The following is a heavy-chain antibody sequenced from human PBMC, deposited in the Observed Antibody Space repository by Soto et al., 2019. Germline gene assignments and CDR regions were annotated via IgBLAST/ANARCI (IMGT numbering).Heavy chain of an antibody. V-gene: IGHV3-30*18. CDR1: GFTFSDYA. CDR3: AKGGRQWLVTSGFNY. D-gene: IGHD6-19*01. J-gene: IGHJ4*02. Sequence: VQLVESGGGVVQPGRSLRLSCAASGFTFSDYAMHWVRQAPGKGLEWVAVVSHDGRNTHYADSVKGRFTISRDSSKKTASLEMTSLRAEDTAVYYGAKGGRQWLVTSGFNYWGQGALVTVSS. CDR2: VSHDGRNT.